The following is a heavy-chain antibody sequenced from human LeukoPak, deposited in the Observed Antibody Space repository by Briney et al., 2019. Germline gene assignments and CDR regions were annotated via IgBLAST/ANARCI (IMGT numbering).Heavy chain of an antibody. CDR1: GDSIDSGGFS. Sequence: SETLSLTCVVSGDSIDSGGFSWSWIRQAPGNGLEWIGYIYNSGSTFYNPSLESRLTISIDMSKNQMSMRLNSVTAADTAVYFCAKYSLSRETFQHWGQGTLVTVSS. CDR3: AKYSLSRETFQH. V-gene: IGHV4-30-4*07. D-gene: IGHD5/OR15-5a*01. CDR2: IYNSGST. J-gene: IGHJ1*01.